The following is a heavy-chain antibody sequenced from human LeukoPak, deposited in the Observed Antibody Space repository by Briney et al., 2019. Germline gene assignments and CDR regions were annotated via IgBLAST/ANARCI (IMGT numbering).Heavy chain of an antibody. V-gene: IGHV3-30-3*01. J-gene: IGHJ4*02. CDR2: ISYDGSNK. D-gene: IGHD6-25*01. CDR3: ARETFSGGSDY. Sequence: GGSLRLSCAASGFTFSSYAMHWVRQAPGKGLEWVAVISYDGSNKYYADSVKGRFTVSRDNSKNTLYLQMNSLRAEDTAVYYCARETFSGGSDYWGQGTLVTVSS. CDR1: GFTFSSYA.